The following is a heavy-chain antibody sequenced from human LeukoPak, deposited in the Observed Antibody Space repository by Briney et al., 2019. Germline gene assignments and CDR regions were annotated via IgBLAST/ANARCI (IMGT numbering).Heavy chain of an antibody. CDR2: IYYSGST. V-gene: IGHV4-30-4*08. CDR3: AREPPPYSSSWYEGGYYMDV. J-gene: IGHJ6*03. D-gene: IGHD6-13*01. Sequence: SQTLSLTCTVSGGSISSGDYYWSWIRQPPGKGLEWIGYIYYSGSTYYNPSLKSRVTISVDTSKNQFSLKLSSVTAADTAVYYCAREPPPYSSSWYEGGYYMDVWGKGTTVTVSS. CDR1: GGSISSGDYY.